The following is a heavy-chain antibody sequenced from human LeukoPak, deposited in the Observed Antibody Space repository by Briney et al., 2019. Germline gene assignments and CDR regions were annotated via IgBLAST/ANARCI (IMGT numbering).Heavy chain of an antibody. CDR3: ARWDWTLYYFDY. CDR1: DGSISSFC. Sequence: LETLSLACSVSDGSISSFCWSWIRQPAGKGLEWIGRIHTSGSIDYNPSLKSRVTMSVDTSKNQFSLKLSSVTAADTAVYYCARWDWTLYYFDYWGQGTLVTVSS. V-gene: IGHV4-4*07. CDR2: IHTSGSI. D-gene: IGHD3/OR15-3a*01. J-gene: IGHJ4*02.